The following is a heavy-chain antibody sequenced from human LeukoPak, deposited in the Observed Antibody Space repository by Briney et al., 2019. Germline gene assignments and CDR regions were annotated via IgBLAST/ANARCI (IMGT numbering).Heavy chain of an antibody. D-gene: IGHD3-22*01. CDR1: GGSISSGDYY. CDR2: IYHSGST. V-gene: IGHV4-61*08. Sequence: SETLSLTCTVSGGSISSGDYYWSWIRQPPGKGLEWIGYIYHSGSTNYNPSLKSRVTISVDTSKNQFSLKLSSVTAADTAVYYCARGGRGYYFYYWGQGTLVTVSS. CDR3: ARGGRGYYFYY. J-gene: IGHJ4*02.